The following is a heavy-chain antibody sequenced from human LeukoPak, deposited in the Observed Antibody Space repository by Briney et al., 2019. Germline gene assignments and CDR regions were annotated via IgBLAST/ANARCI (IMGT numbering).Heavy chain of an antibody. CDR1: GGSISSGSYY. CDR2: IYTSGST. D-gene: IGHD6-6*01. Sequence: SQTLSLTCTVSGGSISSGSYYWSWFRQPAGKGLEWIGRIYTSGSTNYNPSLKSRVTISVDTSKNQFSLKLSSVTAADTAVYYCARYIPARPGFDYWGQGTLVTVSS. CDR3: ARYIPARPGFDY. J-gene: IGHJ4*02. V-gene: IGHV4-61*02.